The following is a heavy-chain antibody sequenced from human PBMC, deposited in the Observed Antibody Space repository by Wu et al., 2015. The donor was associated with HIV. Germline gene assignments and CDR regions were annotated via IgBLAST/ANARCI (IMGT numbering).Heavy chain of an antibody. V-gene: IGHV1-69*13. D-gene: IGHD5-24*01. J-gene: IGHJ4*02. CDR3: ARRQQLVDQ. CDR1: GGTFSSYA. Sequence: QVQLVQSGAEVKRPGSSVKISCKASGGTFSSYAINWVRQAPGQGLEWVGRIIPIFGTPDYARKFRGRIRITADESSTTSYMELISLGREDTAIYYCARRQQLVDQWGQGTLISVSS. CDR2: IIPIFGTP.